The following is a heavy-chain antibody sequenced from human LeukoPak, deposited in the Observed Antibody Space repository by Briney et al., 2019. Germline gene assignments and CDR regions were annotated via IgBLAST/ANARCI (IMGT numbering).Heavy chain of an antibody. Sequence: PRASVKVSCKASGYTFTSYDINWVRQATGQGLEWMGWMNPNSGNTGYAQKFQGRVTITADESTSTAYMELSSLRSEDTAVYYCAREVIVGATFDYWGQGTLVTVSS. J-gene: IGHJ4*02. CDR1: GYTFTSYD. D-gene: IGHD1-26*01. V-gene: IGHV1-8*01. CDR2: MNPNSGNT. CDR3: AREVIVGATFDY.